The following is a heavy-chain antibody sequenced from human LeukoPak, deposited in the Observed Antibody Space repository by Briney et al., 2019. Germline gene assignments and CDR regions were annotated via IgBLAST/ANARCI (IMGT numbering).Heavy chain of an antibody. J-gene: IGHJ4*02. V-gene: IGHV1-2*02. Sequence: ASVKVSCKASGYTFTGYYMHWARQAPGQGLEWMGWINPNSGGTNYAQKFQGRVTMARDTSISTAYMELGRLTSDDTAVYYCARDGGLDYWGQGTLVTVSS. D-gene: IGHD2-15*01. CDR1: GYTFTGYY. CDR3: ARDGGLDY. CDR2: INPNSGGT.